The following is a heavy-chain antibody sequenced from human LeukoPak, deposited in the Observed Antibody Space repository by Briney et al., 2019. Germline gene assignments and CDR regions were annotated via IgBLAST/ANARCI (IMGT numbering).Heavy chain of an antibody. CDR2: IYYSGST. CDR3: AREYGDFFDY. V-gene: IGHV4-59*01. J-gene: IGHJ4*02. CDR1: GGSISSYY. Sequence: SSETLSLTCTVSGGSISSYYWSWIRQPPGRGLEWIAYIYYSGSTNSNPSLKSRVTISVDTSKNQFSLKLSSVTAADTAVYYCAREYGDFFDYWGQGILVTVSS. D-gene: IGHD4-17*01.